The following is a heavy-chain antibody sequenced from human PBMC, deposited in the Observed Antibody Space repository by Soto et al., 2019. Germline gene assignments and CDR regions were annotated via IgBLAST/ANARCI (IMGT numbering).Heavy chain of an antibody. Sequence: GGFLRLSCAASGVTFISYAMSWVRQAPGKGLEWVSAISGSGGSTYYADSVKGRFTISRDNSKNTLYLQMNSLRAEDTAVYYCAKFYLGVKVDDYFDYWGQGTLVTVSS. CDR1: GVTFISYA. CDR2: ISGSGGST. J-gene: IGHJ4*02. D-gene: IGHD3-16*02. CDR3: AKFYLGVKVDDYFDY. V-gene: IGHV3-23*01.